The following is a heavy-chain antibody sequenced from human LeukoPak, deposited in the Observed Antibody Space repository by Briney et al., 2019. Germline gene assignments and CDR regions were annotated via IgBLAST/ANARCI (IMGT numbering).Heavy chain of an antibody. D-gene: IGHD2-2*01. CDR2: IYYSGST. J-gene: IGHJ4*02. CDR3: ARLGCSSTSCYATPPFDY. CDR1: GGSISSYY. Sequence: SETLSHTCTVSGGSISSYYWSWIRQPPGKGLEWIGYIYYSGSTNYNPSLKSRVTISVDTSKNQFSLKLSSVTAADTAVYYCARLGCSSTSCYATPPFDYWGQGTLVTVSS. V-gene: IGHV4-59*08.